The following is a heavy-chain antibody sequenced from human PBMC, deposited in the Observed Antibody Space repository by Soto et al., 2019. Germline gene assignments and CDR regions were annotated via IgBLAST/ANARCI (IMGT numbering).Heavy chain of an antibody. J-gene: IGHJ6*02. Sequence: AGGSLRLSCAASGFTFDDYAMHWVRQAPGKGLEWVSLISGDGGSTYYADSVKGRFTISRDNSKNSLYLQMNSLRTEVTALYYCEKEGGYCSGGSCYYYYYGMDVWGQGTTVTVSS. D-gene: IGHD2-15*01. V-gene: IGHV3-43*02. CDR3: EKEGGYCSGGSCYYYYYGMDV. CDR1: GFTFDDYA. CDR2: ISGDGGST.